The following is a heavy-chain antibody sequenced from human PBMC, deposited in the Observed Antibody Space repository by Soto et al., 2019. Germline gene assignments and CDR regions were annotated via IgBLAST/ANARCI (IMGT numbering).Heavy chain of an antibody. D-gene: IGHD5-18*01. CDR1: GFTFSSYW. CDR3: AREGRGYSYGEVGY. Sequence: EVQLVESGGGLVQPGGSLRLSCAASGFTFSSYWMHWVRQAPGKGLVWVSRINSDGSSTSYADSVKGRFTISRDNAKNTVYLQMNSLRAEDTAVYYCAREGRGYSYGEVGYWGQGTLVTVSS. V-gene: IGHV3-74*01. J-gene: IGHJ4*02. CDR2: INSDGSST.